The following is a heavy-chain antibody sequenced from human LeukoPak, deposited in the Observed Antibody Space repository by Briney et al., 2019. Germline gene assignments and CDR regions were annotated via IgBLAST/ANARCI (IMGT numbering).Heavy chain of an antibody. CDR2: ISDSGDGT. V-gene: IGHV3-23*01. J-gene: IGHJ4*02. Sequence: GGSLRLSCAGSGFTFRSYAMSWVRQAPGKGLEWVSAISDSGDGTYYADSVKARFTISRDNSKNTVYLQMNSLRVEDTAVYYCAKGSSNWRDYYYFDYWGQGTLVTVSS. CDR1: GFTFRSYA. D-gene: IGHD6-13*01. CDR3: AKGSSNWRDYYYFDY.